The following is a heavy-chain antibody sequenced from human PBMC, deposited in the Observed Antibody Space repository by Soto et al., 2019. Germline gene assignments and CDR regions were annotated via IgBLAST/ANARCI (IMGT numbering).Heavy chain of an antibody. D-gene: IGHD1-26*01. Sequence: QVQLVESGGGVVQPGRSLRLSCAASGFTFSSYGMHWVRQAAGKGLEWVAVISYDGSNEYYADSVKGRFTISRDNSKNTLYLQMNSLRAEDTAVYYCAKDRGVGATTGMDVWGQGTTVTVSS. CDR1: GFTFSSYG. CDR3: AKDRGVGATTGMDV. CDR2: ISYDGSNE. V-gene: IGHV3-30*18. J-gene: IGHJ6*02.